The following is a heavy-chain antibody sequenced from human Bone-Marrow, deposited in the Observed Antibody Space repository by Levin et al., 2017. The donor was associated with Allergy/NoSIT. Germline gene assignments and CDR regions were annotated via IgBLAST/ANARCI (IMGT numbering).Heavy chain of an antibody. J-gene: IGHJ4*02. Sequence: PGGSLRLSCAASGFTFSSYGMHWVRQAPGKGLEWVAVISYDGSNKYYADSVKGRFTISRDNSKNTLYLQMNSLRAEDTAVYYCAKDSTLKPGGYDSLIDYWGQGTLVTVSS. CDR3: AKDSTLKPGGYDSLIDY. CDR2: ISYDGSNK. D-gene: IGHD5-12*01. V-gene: IGHV3-30*18. CDR1: GFTFSSYG.